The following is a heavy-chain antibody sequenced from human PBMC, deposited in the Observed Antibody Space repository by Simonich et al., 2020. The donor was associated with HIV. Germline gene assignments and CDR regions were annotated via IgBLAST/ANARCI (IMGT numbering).Heavy chain of an antibody. CDR3: ARGFPFISLGSY. CDR2: VNHSGSA. V-gene: IGHV4-34*01. J-gene: IGHJ4*02. CDR1: GGSFSGYY. Sequence: QVQVKQWGAGLLKPSETLSLTCAVYGGSFSGYYWSWIRQPPGKGLEWIGEVNHSGSATYNASRKSRITISVDTSENQFSLKLSSVTAADTAVYYCARGFPFISLGSYWGQGTLVTVSS. D-gene: IGHD2-15*01.